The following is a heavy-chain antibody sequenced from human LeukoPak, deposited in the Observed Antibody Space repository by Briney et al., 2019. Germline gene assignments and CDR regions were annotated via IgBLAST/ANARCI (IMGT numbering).Heavy chain of an antibody. CDR1: GYTFTGYY. D-gene: IGHD6-19*01. J-gene: IGHJ4*02. CDR3: ARARRIAVAVYDY. Sequence: ASVKVSCKASGYTFTGYYMHWVRQAPGQGLEWMGWINPNSGGTNYAQKFQGRVTMTRDTSISTAYVELSRLRSDDTAVYYCARARRIAVAVYDYWGQGTLVTVSS. V-gene: IGHV1-2*02. CDR2: INPNSGGT.